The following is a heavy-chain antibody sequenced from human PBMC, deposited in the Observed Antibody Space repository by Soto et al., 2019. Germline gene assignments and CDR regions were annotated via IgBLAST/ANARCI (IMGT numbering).Heavy chain of an antibody. D-gene: IGHD3-10*01. J-gene: IGHJ6*02. CDR3: ARDPGPWPARGVIIRAPYSYYGMDV. V-gene: IGHV1-69*04. CDR1: GGTFSSYT. CDR2: IIPILGIA. Sequence: ASVKVSCKASGGTFSSYTISWVRQAPGQGLEWMGRIIPILGIANYAQKFQGRVTITADKSTSTAYMELSSLRSEDTAVYYCARDPGPWPARGVIIRAPYSYYGMDVWGQGTTVTVSS.